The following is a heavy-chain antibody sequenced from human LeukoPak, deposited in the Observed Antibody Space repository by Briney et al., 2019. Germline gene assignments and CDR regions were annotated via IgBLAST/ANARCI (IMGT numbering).Heavy chain of an antibody. CDR3: ARDRVRSVVVPAAPQDY. CDR1: GFTFSSYA. CDR2: ISYDGSNI. Sequence: GRSLRLSCAASGFTFSSYAMHWVRQAPGQGLEWVAVISYDGSNIYCADSVKGRFTISRDNSKNTLYLQMNSLRDADTAVYYCARDRVRSVVVPAAPQDYWGQGTLVTVSS. D-gene: IGHD2-2*01. J-gene: IGHJ4*02. V-gene: IGHV3-30*04.